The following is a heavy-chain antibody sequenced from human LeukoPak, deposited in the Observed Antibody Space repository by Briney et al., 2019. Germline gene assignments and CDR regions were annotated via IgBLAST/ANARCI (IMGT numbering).Heavy chain of an antibody. J-gene: IGHJ4*02. CDR3: GRGRVPAASPFHY. CDR2: VNDSGGT. CDR1: GGSFSGYS. D-gene: IGHD2-2*01. Sequence: SETLSLTCAVYGGSFSGYSWSWIRQPPGKGLEWIGEVNDSGGTNYNPYLKSRVIISVDTTKNQFPLKLSYVPAADTAVDYYGRGRVPAASPFHYWRQGTLVTVS. V-gene: IGHV4-34*01.